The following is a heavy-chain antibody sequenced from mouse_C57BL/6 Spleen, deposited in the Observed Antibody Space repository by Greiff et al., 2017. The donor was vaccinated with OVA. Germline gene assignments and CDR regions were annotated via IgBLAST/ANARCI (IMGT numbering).Heavy chain of an antibody. J-gene: IGHJ3*01. CDR1: GYTFTSYW. Sequence: QVQLQQSEAELVKPGASVKMSCKASGYTFTSYWITWVKQRPGQGLEWIGDLYPGSGSTNYNEKFKSKATLTVDTSSSTAYMQLSSLTSEDSAVYYCARWSAYWGQGTLVTVSA. CDR2: LYPGSGST. CDR3: ARWSAY. V-gene: IGHV1-55*01.